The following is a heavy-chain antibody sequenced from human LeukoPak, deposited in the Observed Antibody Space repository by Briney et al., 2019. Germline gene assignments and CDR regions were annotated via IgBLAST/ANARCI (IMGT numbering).Heavy chain of an antibody. Sequence: GGSLRLSCAASGFTFSRNSMHWVRQAPGKGLEYVSAITSNGGATYYANSVRGRFTISRDNSKNTLYLQMGSLRAEDMAVYYCARAYGSGNYFDDWGQGTLVTVSS. V-gene: IGHV3-64*01. D-gene: IGHD3-10*01. CDR2: ITSNGGAT. CDR3: ARAYGSGNYFDD. CDR1: GFTFSRNS. J-gene: IGHJ4*02.